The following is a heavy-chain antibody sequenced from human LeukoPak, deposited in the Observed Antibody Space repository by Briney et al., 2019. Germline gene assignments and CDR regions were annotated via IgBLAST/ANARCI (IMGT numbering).Heavy chain of an antibody. D-gene: IGHD6-19*01. V-gene: IGHV3-23*01. CDR3: AKTTAGYCSGRFPGWPVDY. Sequence: GGSLRLSCAASGFTFNNYALSWVRQAPGKGLEWVSAISGSAGSTYYADSVKGRFTISRDNSKNTVYLQMSSLTTEDTAVYYCAKTTAGYCSGRFPGWPVDYWGQGTLVRVSS. CDR2: ISGSAGST. CDR1: GFTFNNYA. J-gene: IGHJ4*02.